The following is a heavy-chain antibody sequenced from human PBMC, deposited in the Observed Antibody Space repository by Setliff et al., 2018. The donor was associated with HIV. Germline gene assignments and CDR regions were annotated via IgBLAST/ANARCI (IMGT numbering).Heavy chain of an antibody. Sequence: SETLSLTCTVSGGSISSYFWSWVRQPPGKGLEWIGYIYYSGSTSYNPSLKSRVTMSVDTFKNQFSLKLSSVTAADTAVYYCARIYDYGSYYFDYWG. V-gene: IGHV4-59*01. J-gene: IGHJ4*01. CDR1: GGSISSYF. CDR3: ARIYDYGSYYFDY. CDR2: IYYSGST. D-gene: IGHD4-17*01.